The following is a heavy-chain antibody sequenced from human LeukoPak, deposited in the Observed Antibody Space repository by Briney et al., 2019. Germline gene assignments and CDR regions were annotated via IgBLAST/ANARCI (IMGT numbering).Heavy chain of an antibody. Sequence: GGSLRLSCPASGFTFSRYGMHWVRQAPGKGLEWVAVIWYDGSNRQYVDSVKGRFTISRDNSKNTLYPQMNSLRADDTAVYYCARDFGFSPSSGYSFDYWGQGTLVTVSS. D-gene: IGHD3-22*01. CDR2: IWYDGSNR. V-gene: IGHV3-33*01. CDR1: GFTFSRYG. J-gene: IGHJ4*02. CDR3: ARDFGFSPSSGYSFDY.